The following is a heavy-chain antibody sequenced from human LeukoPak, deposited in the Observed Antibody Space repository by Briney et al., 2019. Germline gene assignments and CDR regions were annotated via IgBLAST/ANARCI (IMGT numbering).Heavy chain of an antibody. Sequence: GGSLRLSCAASGFTFSNYAMSWVRQAPGRGLEWVLGISNSGGDAQYADSVKGRFTISRDNSKNTLYLQMNSLRAEDTAVYYCAELGITMIGGVWGKGTTVTISS. D-gene: IGHD3-10*02. CDR1: GFTFSNYA. V-gene: IGHV3-23*01. CDR2: ISNSGGDA. CDR3: AELGITMIGGV. J-gene: IGHJ6*04.